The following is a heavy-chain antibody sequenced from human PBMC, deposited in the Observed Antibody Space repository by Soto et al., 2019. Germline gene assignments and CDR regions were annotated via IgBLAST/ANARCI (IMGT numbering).Heavy chain of an antibody. CDR2: IWYDGSNK. J-gene: IGHJ6*02. CDR3: AREGGPYYYDSSETYHYGMDV. CDR1: GFTFSSYG. D-gene: IGHD3-22*01. Sequence: QVQLVESGGGVVQPGRSLRLSCAASGFTFSSYGMHWVRQAPGKGLEWVAVIWYDGSNKYYADSVKGRFTISRDNSKNTLYLQMNSLRAEDTAVYYCAREGGPYYYDSSETYHYGMDVWGQGTTVTVSS. V-gene: IGHV3-33*01.